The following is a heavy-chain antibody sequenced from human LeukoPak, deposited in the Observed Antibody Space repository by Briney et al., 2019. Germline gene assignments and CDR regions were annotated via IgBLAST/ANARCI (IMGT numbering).Heavy chain of an antibody. V-gene: IGHV3-13*01. CDR1: GFTFSSYD. CDR2: IGTAGDT. D-gene: IGHD6-13*01. Sequence: PGGSLRLSCAASGFTFSSYDMHWVRQATGKGLEWVSAIGTAGDTYYPGSVKGRFTISRENAKNSLYLQMNSLRAGDTAVYYCARDIAAAGLDYWGQGTLVTVSS. J-gene: IGHJ4*02. CDR3: ARDIAAAGLDY.